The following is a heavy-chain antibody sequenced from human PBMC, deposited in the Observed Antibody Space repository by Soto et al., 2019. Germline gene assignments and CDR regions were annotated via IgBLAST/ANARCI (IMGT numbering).Heavy chain of an antibody. CDR2: ISANNGNT. CDR3: ARDYRPYDSSGYYYFDY. CDR1: GYTFTSYG. Sequence: VKVSCKASGYTFTSYGISWVRQAPGQGLEWMGRISANNGNTNYAQKLQGRVTMTTDTSTSTAYMELSSLRSEDTAVYYCARDYRPYDSSGYYYFDYWGQGTLVTVSS. D-gene: IGHD3-22*01. J-gene: IGHJ4*02. V-gene: IGHV1-18*01.